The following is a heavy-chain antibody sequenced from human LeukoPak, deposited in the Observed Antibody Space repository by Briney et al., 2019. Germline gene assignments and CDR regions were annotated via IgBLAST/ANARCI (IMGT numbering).Heavy chain of an antibody. D-gene: IGHD1-26*01. V-gene: IGHV4-61*05. CDR1: GGSISSSSYY. CDR2: IYYSGST. J-gene: IGHJ4*02. CDR3: ARLGRGRYFDY. Sequence: PSETLSLTCTVSGGSISSSSYYWGWIRQPPGKGLEWIGYIYYSGSTNYNPSLKSRVTISVDTSKNQFSLKLSSVTAADTAVYYCARLGRGRYFDYWGQGTLVTVSS.